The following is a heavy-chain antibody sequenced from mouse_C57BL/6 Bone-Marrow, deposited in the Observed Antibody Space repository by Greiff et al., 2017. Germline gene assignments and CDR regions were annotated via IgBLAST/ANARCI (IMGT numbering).Heavy chain of an antibody. CDR3: ARAYGYYGYFDV. CDR1: GFTFSGYA. J-gene: IGHJ1*03. Sequence: EVMLVESGGGLVKPGGSLKLSCAASGFTFSGYAMSWVRQTPEKRLEWVATISDGGSYTYYPDNVKGRFTISRDNAKNNLYLQMSHLKSEDTAMYYCARAYGYYGYFDVWGTGTTVTVSS. D-gene: IGHD2-2*01. V-gene: IGHV5-4*03. CDR2: ISDGGSYT.